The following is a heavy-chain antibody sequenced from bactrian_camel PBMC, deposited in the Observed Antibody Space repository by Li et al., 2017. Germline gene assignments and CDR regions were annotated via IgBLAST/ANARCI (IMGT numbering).Heavy chain of an antibody. CDR3: VTQAEYANYADFGY. D-gene: IGHD3*01. V-gene: IGHV3S41*01. Sequence: VQAGGSLTLSCAAGRYTYKRNCMGWFRQRPGKDRDGLAVLWIGGATTSYADSVKGRFTISQDNAKNTLYLQINSLKLEDTAVYYCVTQAEYANYADFGYWGQGTQVTVS. J-gene: IGHJ6*01. CDR2: LWIGGATT. CDR1: RYTYKRNC.